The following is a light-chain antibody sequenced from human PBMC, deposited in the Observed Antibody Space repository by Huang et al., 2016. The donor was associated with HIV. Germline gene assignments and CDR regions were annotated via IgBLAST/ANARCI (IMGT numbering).Light chain of an antibody. J-gene: IGKJ3*01. CDR1: QSVATK. CDR3: QQYSNWPPVT. CDR2: GAS. Sequence: EIVMTQSPATLSVSPGDRATLSCRASQSVATKLAWYQQRPGPAPRLLIFGASTRAPGVPARFSGSGSGTDFSLTISSLQSEDFAVYYCQQYSNWPPVTFGPGTKVDIK. V-gene: IGKV3-15*01.